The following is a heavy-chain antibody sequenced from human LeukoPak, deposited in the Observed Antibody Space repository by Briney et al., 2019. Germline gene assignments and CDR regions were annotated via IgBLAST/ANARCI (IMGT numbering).Heavy chain of an antibody. J-gene: IGHJ6*03. CDR3: ARGRQPLGYYYYMDV. V-gene: IGHV4-31*03. D-gene: IGHD5-18*01. CDR1: GGSISSGGYY. Sequence: SETLSLTCTVSGGSISSGGYYWSWIRQHPGKGLEWIGYIYYSGSTYYNPSLKSRVTISVDTSKNQFSLKLSSVTAADTAVYYRARGRQPLGYYYYMDVWGKGTTVTVSS. CDR2: IYYSGST.